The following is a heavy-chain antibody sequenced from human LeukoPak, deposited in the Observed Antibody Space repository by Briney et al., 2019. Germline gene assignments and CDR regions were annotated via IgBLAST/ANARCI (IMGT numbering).Heavy chain of an antibody. CDR2: MTSDSRTI. CDR1: GFTFSVYS. V-gene: IGHV3-48*01. D-gene: IGHD3-3*01. J-gene: IGHJ4*02. CDR3: ARSTEWYADY. Sequence: GGSLRLSCAASGFTFSVYSMNWVRHAPGKGLEWISYMTSDSRTIYYADSVRGRFTISRDNAKQSLYLDLNSLRVDDTAVYYCARSTEWYADYWGQGAPVTVSS.